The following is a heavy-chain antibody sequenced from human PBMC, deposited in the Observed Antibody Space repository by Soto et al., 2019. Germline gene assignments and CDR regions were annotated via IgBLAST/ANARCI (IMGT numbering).Heavy chain of an antibody. Sequence: PGGSLRLSCAASGFTFSSYAMSWVRQAPGKGPEWVSAISAGAVATNYADSVKGRFTISRDNAKNILCLQMNSLRAEDTAVYYCAKARTSETAYDVFAFWGQGTVVTVSS. CDR2: ISAGAVAT. J-gene: IGHJ3*01. D-gene: IGHD2-21*02. CDR1: GFTFSSYA. V-gene: IGHV3-23*01. CDR3: AKARTSETAYDVFAF.